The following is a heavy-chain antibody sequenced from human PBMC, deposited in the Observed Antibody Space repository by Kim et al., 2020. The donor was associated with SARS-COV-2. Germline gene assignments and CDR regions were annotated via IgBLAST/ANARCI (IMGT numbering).Heavy chain of an antibody. D-gene: IGHD6-13*01. J-gene: IGHJ4*02. CDR1: GDSVSSNSAA. CDR3: VRYTDSWHLFDY. V-gene: IGHV6-1*01. Sequence: SQTLSLTCAISGDSVSSNSAAWNWIRRSPSRGLEWLGRTYYRSKWYKDYAVSVKSRITINPDTSNNQVSLQLNSVTPEYTAVYYCVRYTDSWHLFDYWGQGTLVTVSS. CDR2: TYYRSKWYK.